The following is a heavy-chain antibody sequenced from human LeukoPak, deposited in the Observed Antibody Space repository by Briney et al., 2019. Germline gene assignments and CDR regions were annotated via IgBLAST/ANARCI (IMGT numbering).Heavy chain of an antibody. D-gene: IGHD6-19*01. CDR2: INWNGGST. V-gene: IGHV3-20*04. CDR3: ARVGQQWRGFDY. CDR1: GFTFDDYG. J-gene: IGHJ4*02. Sequence: GVSLRLSCAASGFTFDDYGMSWVRQAPGKGLEWVSGINWNGGSTGYADSVKGRFTISRDNAKNSLYLQMNSLRAEDTALYYCARVGQQWRGFDYWGQGTLVTVSS.